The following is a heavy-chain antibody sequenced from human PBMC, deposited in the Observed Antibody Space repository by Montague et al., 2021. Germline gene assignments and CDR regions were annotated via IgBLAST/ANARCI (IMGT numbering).Heavy chain of an antibody. V-gene: IGHV3-74*01. J-gene: IGHJ4*02. CDR2: VSTDGSST. CDR3: VRARPTGPNLFDF. D-gene: IGHD1-1*01. CDR1: GFSFSSHW. Sequence: SLRLSCAASGFSFSSHWMNWVRQDPGRGLLWVSRVSTDGSSTNYADSVKGRFTISRDNAKNTLYLQMNSLRAEDTAVYYCVRARPTGPNLFDFWGQGTLVTVSS.